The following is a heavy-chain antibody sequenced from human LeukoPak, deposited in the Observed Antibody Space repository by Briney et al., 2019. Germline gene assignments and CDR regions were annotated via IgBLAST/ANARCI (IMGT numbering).Heavy chain of an antibody. V-gene: IGHV3-21*01. Sequence: GGSLRLSCAASGFTFSSYSMNWVRQAPGKGLEWVSSISSSSSYIYYADSVKGRFTISRDNAKNSLYLQMNSLRAEDTAVYYCARGSECGGDCYSPYNWFDPWGQGTLVTVSP. CDR3: ARGSECGGDCYSPYNWFDP. J-gene: IGHJ5*02. CDR2: ISSSSSYI. CDR1: GFTFSSYS. D-gene: IGHD2-21*02.